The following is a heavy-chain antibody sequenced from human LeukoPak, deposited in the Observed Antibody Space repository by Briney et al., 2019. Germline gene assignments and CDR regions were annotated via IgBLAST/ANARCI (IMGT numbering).Heavy chain of an antibody. CDR3: ARDKAGNDILTGHFDY. D-gene: IGHD3-9*01. CDR2: IWYDGSNK. J-gene: IGHJ4*02. CDR1: GFTFISYG. V-gene: IGHV3-33*01. Sequence: PGRSLRLSCAASGFTFISYGMHWVRQAPGKGLEWVAVIWYDGSNKYYADSVKGRFTISRDNSKNTLYLQMNSLRAEDTAVYYCARDKAGNDILTGHFDYWGQGTLVTVSS.